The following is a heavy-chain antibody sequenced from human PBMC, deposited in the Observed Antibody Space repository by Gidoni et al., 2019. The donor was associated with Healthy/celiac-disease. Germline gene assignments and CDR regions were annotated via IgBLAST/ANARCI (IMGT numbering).Heavy chain of an antibody. V-gene: IGHV1-18*01. CDR3: ARDGTTRYGSGSYYHLSTTAYYYYGMDV. Sequence: QVQLVQSGAEVKKPGASVKVSCKASGYTFTSYGISWVRQAPGQGLEWMGWISAYNGNTNYAQKLQGRVTMTTDTSTSTAYMELRSLRSDDTAVYYCARDGTTRYGSGSYYHLSTTAYYYYGMDVWGQGTTVTVSS. CDR1: GYTFTSYG. J-gene: IGHJ6*02. D-gene: IGHD3-10*01. CDR2: ISAYNGNT.